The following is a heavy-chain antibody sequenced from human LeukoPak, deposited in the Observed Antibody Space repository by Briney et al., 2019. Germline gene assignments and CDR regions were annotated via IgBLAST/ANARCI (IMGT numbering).Heavy chain of an antibody. CDR3: ARDLNDYFSAFDI. CDR1: GGSISSGSYY. D-gene: IGHD2/OR15-2a*01. CDR2: IYTSGST. J-gene: IGHJ3*02. Sequence: SETLSLTCTVSGGSISSGSYYWSWIRQPAGKGLEWIGRIYTSGSTNYNPSLKSRVTTSVDTSKNQFSLKLSSVTAADTAVYYCARDLNDYFSAFDIWGQGTMVTVSS. V-gene: IGHV4-61*02.